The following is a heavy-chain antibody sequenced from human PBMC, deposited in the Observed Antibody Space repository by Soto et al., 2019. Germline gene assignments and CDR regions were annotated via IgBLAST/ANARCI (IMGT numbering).Heavy chain of an antibody. J-gene: IGHJ4*02. CDR3: AHKGGGDRILDY. CDR1: GFSLSTRGVG. CDR2: IYWDDDK. Sequence: QITLKESGPTLVKPTQTLTLTCTFSGFSLSTRGVGVGWIRQPPGKALEWLAIIYWDDDKRYSPSLKSRLTITKDTPKNQVVLTRTNMDPVDTATYFWAHKGGGDRILDYWGQGTLVTVSS. V-gene: IGHV2-5*02. D-gene: IGHD3-16*01.